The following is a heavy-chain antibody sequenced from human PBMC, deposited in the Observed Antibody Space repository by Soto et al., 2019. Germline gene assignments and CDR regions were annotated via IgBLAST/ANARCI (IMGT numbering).Heavy chain of an antibody. J-gene: IGHJ4*02. CDR3: TRHSYTHPGIVDY. Sequence: PSETLSLTCNVSGDSVNNNNYYWGWIRQSPGTGLEWIASIYFTGSPHSNPSLRSRITISVDTSKNHFSLKLRSVTATDTAIYYCTRHSYTHPGIVDYWGQGTRVTVSS. V-gene: IGHV4-39*01. CDR1: GDSVNNNNYY. D-gene: IGHD1-26*01. CDR2: IYFTGSP.